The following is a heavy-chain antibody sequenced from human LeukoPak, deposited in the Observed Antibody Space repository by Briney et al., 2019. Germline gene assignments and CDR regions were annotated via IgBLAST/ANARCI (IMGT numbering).Heavy chain of an antibody. CDR1: GYSISSGYY. CDR2: IYHSGAT. J-gene: IGHJ1*01. V-gene: IGHV4-38-2*02. CDR3: ARTTDSSGFSSFQC. D-gene: IGHD3-22*01. Sequence: PSETLSLTCTVSGYSISSGYYWGWIRQPPGKGLGWIGSIYHSGATYYNPSLKSRITISIDTSKNLFSLTLNSVTAADTAVYYCARTTDSSGFSSFQCWGQGTLVTVSS.